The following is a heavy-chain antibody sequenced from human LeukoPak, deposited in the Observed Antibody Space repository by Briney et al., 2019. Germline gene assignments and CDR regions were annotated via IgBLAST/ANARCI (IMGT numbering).Heavy chain of an antibody. CDR2: ISYDGSNK. J-gene: IGHJ4*02. V-gene: IGHV3-30*18. CDR1: GFTFSSYG. D-gene: IGHD6-19*01. CDR3: AKGWQWLLRGGIDY. Sequence: GGSLRLSCAASGFTFSSYGMHWVRQAPGKGLEWVAVISYDGSNKYYADSVKGRFTISRDNSKNTLYLQMNSLRAEDTAVYYCAKGWQWLLRGGIDYWGQGTLVTVSS.